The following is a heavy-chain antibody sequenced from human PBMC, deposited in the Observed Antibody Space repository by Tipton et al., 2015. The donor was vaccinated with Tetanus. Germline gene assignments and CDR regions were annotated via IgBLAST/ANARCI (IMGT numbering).Heavy chain of an antibody. CDR1: GFIFNSYG. J-gene: IGHJ4*02. D-gene: IGHD6-25*01. Sequence: QLVQSGGGVVQPGRSLRLSCATSGFIFNSYGIHWVRQAPGKGLEWVAVTWSHGGNIYYADSVKGRCAVSRDNAKSSLFLQMNNLRADDTALYYCVSGSALDYWGQGTLISVSS. CDR3: VSGSALDY. V-gene: IGHV3-33*03. CDR2: TWSHGGNI.